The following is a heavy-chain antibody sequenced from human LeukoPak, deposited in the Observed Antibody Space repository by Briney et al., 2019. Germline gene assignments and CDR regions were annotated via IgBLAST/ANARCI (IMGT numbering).Heavy chain of an antibody. D-gene: IGHD4-23*01. CDR1: GGSISSGGYY. CDR2: INHSGST. V-gene: IGHV4-39*07. CDR3: ARGHVLMTTVVTNRTYYFDY. Sequence: PSETLSLTCTVSGGSISSGGYYWSWIRQPPGKGLEWIGEINHSGSTNYNPSLKSRVTISVDTSKNQFSLKLSSVTAADTAVYYCARGHVLMTTVVTNRTYYFDYWGQGTLVTVSS. J-gene: IGHJ4*02.